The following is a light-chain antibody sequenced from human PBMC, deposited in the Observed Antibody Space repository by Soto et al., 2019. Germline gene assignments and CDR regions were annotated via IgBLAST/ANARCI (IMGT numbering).Light chain of an antibody. V-gene: IGLV2-14*01. Sequence: QSALTQRRSVSGSPGQSVTISCTGTSSDVGGYNYVSWYQQYPGKVPKVMIYDVSNRPSGVSNRFSGSKSGNTASLTISGLQAEDEADYYCSSYTSSSVVFGGGTKLTVL. CDR2: DVS. J-gene: IGLJ2*01. CDR3: SSYTSSSVV. CDR1: SSDVGGYNY.